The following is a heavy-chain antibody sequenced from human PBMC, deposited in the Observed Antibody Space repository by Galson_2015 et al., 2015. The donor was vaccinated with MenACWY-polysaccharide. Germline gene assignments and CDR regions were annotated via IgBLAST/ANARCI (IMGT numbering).Heavy chain of an antibody. CDR1: GFTFSTYW. CDR2: TKSDGSST. CDR3: ARGYSGYD. V-gene: IGHV3-74*01. D-gene: IGHD5-12*01. Sequence: SLRLSCAASGFTFSTYWMHWVRQAPGKGLVWVSRTKSDGSSTSYADSVKGRFTISRDNAKNTLYLQMNSLRAEDTAVYYCARGYSGYDWGQGTLVTVSS. J-gene: IGHJ4*02.